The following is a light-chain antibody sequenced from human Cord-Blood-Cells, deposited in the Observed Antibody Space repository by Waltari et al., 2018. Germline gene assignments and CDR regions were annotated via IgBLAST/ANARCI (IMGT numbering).Light chain of an antibody. CDR2: DAS. CDR1: QSVSSY. J-gene: IGKJ4*01. Sequence: EIVLTQSPATLSLSPVERATLSCRASQSVSSYLAWYQQKPGQAPRLLSYDASNSATGIPARFSGSGSGTDFTLTISSLEPEDFAVYYCQQRSNWPPLTFGGGTKVEIK. CDR3: QQRSNWPPLT. V-gene: IGKV3-11*01.